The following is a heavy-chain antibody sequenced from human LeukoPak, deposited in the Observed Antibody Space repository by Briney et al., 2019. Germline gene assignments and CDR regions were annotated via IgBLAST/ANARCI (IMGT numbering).Heavy chain of an antibody. CDR2: IHSGGSS. CDR1: GFTVSTNF. J-gene: IGHJ3*02. D-gene: IGHD3-22*01. CDR3: ARDHLYDSSGFPYDAFDI. Sequence: GGSLRPSCAASGFTVSTNFMAWVRQAPGKGLEWLSVIHSGGSSEYADSVKGRFTISRDTSKNTVYLQMNSLRAEDTAVYYCARDHLYDSSGFPYDAFDIWGQGTMVTVSS. V-gene: IGHV3-53*01.